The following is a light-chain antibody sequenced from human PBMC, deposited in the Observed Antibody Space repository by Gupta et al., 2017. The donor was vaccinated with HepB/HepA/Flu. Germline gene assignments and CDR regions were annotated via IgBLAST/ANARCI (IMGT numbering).Light chain of an antibody. CDR3: MQALQTPFT. CDR2: LGS. V-gene: IGKV2-28*01. J-gene: IGKJ5*01. Sequence: DIVMTQSPLSLPVTPGEPASISCRSSQSLLHSNGYNYLDWYLQKPGQSPQLLISLGSNRASGVPDRFSGSVSGTDFTLKITRVEAEDVGVYYCMQALQTPFTFGQGTRLEIK. CDR1: QSLLHSNGYNY.